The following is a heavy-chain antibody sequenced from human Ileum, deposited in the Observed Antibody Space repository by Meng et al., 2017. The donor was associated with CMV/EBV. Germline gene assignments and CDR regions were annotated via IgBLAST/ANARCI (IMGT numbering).Heavy chain of an antibody. V-gene: IGHV1-2*06. Sequence: YTFTGYYFHWVRQAPGQGFEWMGRISPKTGDTLFAQKFQGRVTLTTDTSVNTAYMELTSLRSDDSAVYYCARVTTAYSSHWYKYFDYWGQGTVVTVSS. CDR2: ISPKTGDT. CDR1: YTFTGYY. J-gene: IGHJ4*02. D-gene: IGHD6-19*01. CDR3: ARVTTAYSSHWYKYFDY.